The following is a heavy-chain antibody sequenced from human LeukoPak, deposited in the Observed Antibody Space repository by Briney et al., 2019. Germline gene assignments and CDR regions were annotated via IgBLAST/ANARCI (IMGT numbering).Heavy chain of an antibody. J-gene: IGHJ4*02. CDR2: ISSSSSHM. D-gene: IGHD3-10*01. Sequence: GGSLRLSCAASGFTFKIHSMNWVRQAPGKGLEWVSSISSSSSHMYYADSVKGRFTISRDNAKNSLYLQMNTLRAEDTAVYYCARDDTSAHFFVYWGQGTLVTVSS. V-gene: IGHV3-21*01. CDR3: ARDDTSAHFFVY. CDR1: GFTFKIHS.